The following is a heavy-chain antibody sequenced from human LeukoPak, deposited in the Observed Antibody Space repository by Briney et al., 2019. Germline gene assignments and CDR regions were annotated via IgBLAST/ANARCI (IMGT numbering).Heavy chain of an antibody. CDR2: SGSP. CDR3: TTYYVGEGGRGH. D-gene: IGHD2-21*01. V-gene: IGHV4-59*01. Sequence: PGGSLRLSCAASGFPFSSYAMSWVRQAPGKGLEWIGHSGSPSYNPSLKSRVMISIDTSKNQFSLKVSTVTAADTAVYYCTTYYVGEGGRGHWGPGTLVTVSS. CDR1: GFPFSSYA. J-gene: IGHJ4*02.